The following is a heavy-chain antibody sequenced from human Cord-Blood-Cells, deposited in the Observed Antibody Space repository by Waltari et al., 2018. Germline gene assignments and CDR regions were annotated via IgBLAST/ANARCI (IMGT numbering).Heavy chain of an antibody. Sequence: QVQLVQSGAEVKKPGSSVKVSCKASGGTFSSYAISWVRQAPGQGLEWRGGVILIFGTANYAQKFQGRVTITADESTSTAYMELSSLRSEDTAVYYCAAEASDIVVVPAPLDYWGQGTLVTVSS. CDR3: AAEASDIVVVPAPLDY. CDR1: GGTFSSYA. J-gene: IGHJ4*02. V-gene: IGHV1-69*01. CDR2: VILIFGTA. D-gene: IGHD2-2*01.